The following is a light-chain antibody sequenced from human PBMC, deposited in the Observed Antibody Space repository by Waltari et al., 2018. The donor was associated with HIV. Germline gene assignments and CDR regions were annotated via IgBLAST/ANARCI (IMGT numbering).Light chain of an antibody. CDR1: QTVSSNY. J-gene: IGKJ3*01. CDR3: QQYDTSPT. Sequence: RATLSCRASQTVSSNYLAWYQQKPGQAPTLLIYDASSRATGIPDRFSGSGSGTDFTLTINRLEPEDFAVYYCQQYDTSPTFGPGTKVDI. V-gene: IGKV3-20*01. CDR2: DAS.